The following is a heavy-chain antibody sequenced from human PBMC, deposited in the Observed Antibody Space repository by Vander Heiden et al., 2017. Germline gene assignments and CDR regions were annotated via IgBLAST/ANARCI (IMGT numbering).Heavy chain of an antibody. CDR1: GLTFSSYS. CDR3: AKNWGADY. J-gene: IGHJ4*02. Sequence: EVQLVVSGGGLVKPGGSLGLSCAASGLTFSSYSMNWVRQAPGKGLEWVSSISSSSSYIYYADSVKGRFTISRDNAKNSLYLQMNSLRAEDTAVYYCAKNWGADYWGQGTLVTVSS. CDR2: ISSSSSYI. D-gene: IGHD7-27*01. V-gene: IGHV3-21*01.